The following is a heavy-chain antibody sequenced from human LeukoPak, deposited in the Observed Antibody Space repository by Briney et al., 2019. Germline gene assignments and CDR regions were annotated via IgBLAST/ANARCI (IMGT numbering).Heavy chain of an antibody. Sequence: PGGSLRLSCAASGITVSSNYMSWVRQAPGKGLEWVSVIYSGGSTYYADSVKGRFTISRDNSKTTLYLQMNSLRAEDTAVYYCARGSRDGYGMFDPWGQGTLVTVSS. CDR3: ARGSRDGYGMFDP. CDR2: IYSGGST. J-gene: IGHJ5*02. V-gene: IGHV3-66*01. CDR1: GITVSSNY. D-gene: IGHD5-24*01.